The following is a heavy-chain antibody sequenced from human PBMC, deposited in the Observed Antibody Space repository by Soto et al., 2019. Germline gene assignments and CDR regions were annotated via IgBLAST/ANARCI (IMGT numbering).Heavy chain of an antibody. J-gene: IGHJ4*02. Sequence: QVQLVESGGGVVQPGRSLRLSCAASGLTFSAAGMHWVRQAPGKGLEWVAFIANDGRSESYADSVKGRFTISRDNSQNRLYLQMNGAIAEVTAMYYCAKDKRRTAIDYWGQGTLVSVSS. V-gene: IGHV3-30*18. CDR1: GLTFSAAG. CDR2: IANDGRSE. CDR3: AKDKRRTAIDY.